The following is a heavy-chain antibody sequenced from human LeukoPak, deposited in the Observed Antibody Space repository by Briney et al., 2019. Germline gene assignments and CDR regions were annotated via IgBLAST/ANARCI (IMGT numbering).Heavy chain of an antibody. J-gene: IGHJ4*02. CDR2: MALSGGPI. V-gene: IGHV3-23*01. Sequence: GGSLRLSCAASGFTFSTYAMACVRRAPGRGLEWVSTMALSGGPINYADSVRGRFTISRDDSKNTLYLHINSLRAEDTAIYYCAKDLSGSYYDYWGQGTLVTVSS. CDR3: AKDLSGSYYDY. CDR1: GFTFSTYA. D-gene: IGHD1-26*01.